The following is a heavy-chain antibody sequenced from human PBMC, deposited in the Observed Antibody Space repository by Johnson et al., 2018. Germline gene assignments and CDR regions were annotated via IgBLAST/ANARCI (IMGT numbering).Heavy chain of an antibody. J-gene: IGHJ3*02. D-gene: IGHD5-24*01. Sequence: QVQLQESGPGLVEPSETLSLTCTVSSGSINSYYLSWIRQPPGKGLEWIAYIYYSGSNNYNPSLKRRVTISIDTSKNQFSLKLSSVTAADTAVYYCARTSRWLAFDIWGQGTMVTISS. CDR1: SGSINSYY. CDR2: IYYSGSN. V-gene: IGHV4-59*01. CDR3: ARTSRWLAFDI.